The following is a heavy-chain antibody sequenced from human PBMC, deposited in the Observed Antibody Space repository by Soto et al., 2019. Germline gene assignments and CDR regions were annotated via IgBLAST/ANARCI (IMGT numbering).Heavy chain of an antibody. J-gene: IGHJ4*02. D-gene: IGHD2-8*01. CDR2: ARNKVNGYTT. V-gene: IGHV3-72*01. CDR3: ARIMGTSFDL. CDR1: GFTFSDHY. Sequence: GGSLRLSCVASGFTFSDHYMDWVRQAPGKGLEWVGRARNKVNGYTTANAASVKGRFTISRDDSKDSLYLQMNSLKTEDTAVYFCARIMGTSFDLWGQGTLVTVSS.